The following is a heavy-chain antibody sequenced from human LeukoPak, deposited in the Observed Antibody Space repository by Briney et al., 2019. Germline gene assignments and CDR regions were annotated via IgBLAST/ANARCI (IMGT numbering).Heavy chain of an antibody. J-gene: IGHJ4*02. CDR3: ARGGSSSWYGGALFDY. CDR1: TFIFSNHA. D-gene: IGHD6-13*01. Sequence: GGSLRLSCEASTFIFSNHAMNWVRQAPGKGLEWVAVISYDGSNKYYADSVKGRFTISRDNSKNTLYLQMNSLRAEDTAVYYCARGGSSSWYGGALFDYWGQGTLVTVSS. V-gene: IGHV3-30*03. CDR2: ISYDGSNK.